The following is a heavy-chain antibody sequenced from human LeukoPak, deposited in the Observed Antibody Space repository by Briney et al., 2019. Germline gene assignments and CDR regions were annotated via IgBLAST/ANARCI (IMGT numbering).Heavy chain of an antibody. Sequence: PGGSLRLSCAASGFTFSTYGMSWVRQAPGKGLEWLSYISYSDTAKYYADSVKGRFTISRDNAENSLHLQMNSLGDEDTAVYYCARYFDRSGFYRDAFDVWGQGTMVTVSS. V-gene: IGHV3-48*02. J-gene: IGHJ3*01. D-gene: IGHD3-22*01. CDR1: GFTFSTYG. CDR3: ARYFDRSGFYRDAFDV. CDR2: ISYSDTAK.